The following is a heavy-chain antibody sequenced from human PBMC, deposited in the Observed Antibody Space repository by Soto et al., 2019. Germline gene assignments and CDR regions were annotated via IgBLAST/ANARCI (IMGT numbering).Heavy chain of an antibody. CDR2: IYYSGST. J-gene: IGHJ6*02. CDR1: GGSISSSSYY. CDR3: ARSLRGLYTQDGMDV. D-gene: IGHD3-16*01. Sequence: SETLSLTCTVSGGSISSSSYYWDWIRQPPGKGLEWIGSIYYSGSTYYNPSLKSRVTISVDTSKNQFSLKLSSVTAADTAVYYCARSLRGLYTQDGMDVWGQGTTVTVSS. V-gene: IGHV4-39*01.